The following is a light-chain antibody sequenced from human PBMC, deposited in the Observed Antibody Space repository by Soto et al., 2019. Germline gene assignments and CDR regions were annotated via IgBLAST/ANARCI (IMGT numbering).Light chain of an antibody. Sequence: IQMTQSPSTLSSSVGYRVTITCRASRSIINWLAWYQQKSGKGPKLLIYKASNLQTGVPSRFSGSGYGTEFTLTISSLQPDDVATYYCQQYSDHWTFGQGTKVDI. J-gene: IGKJ1*01. CDR3: QQYSDHWT. CDR2: KAS. V-gene: IGKV1-5*03. CDR1: RSIINW.